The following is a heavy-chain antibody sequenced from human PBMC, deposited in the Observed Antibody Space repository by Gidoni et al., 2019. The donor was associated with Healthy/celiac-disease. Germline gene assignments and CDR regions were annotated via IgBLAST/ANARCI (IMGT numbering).Heavy chain of an antibody. CDR3: ARGAYYGSGRTAFDI. J-gene: IGHJ3*02. CDR1: GFPFSSYA. V-gene: IGHV3-13*05. D-gene: IGHD3-10*01. CDR2: IGTAGDP. Sequence: EVQLVESGGGLVQPGGSLRLSCAASGFPFSSYAMHWVRQATGKGLEWVSAIGTAGDPYYPGSVKGRFTISRENAKNSLYLQMNSLRAGDTAVYYCARGAYYGSGRTAFDIWGQGTMVTVSS.